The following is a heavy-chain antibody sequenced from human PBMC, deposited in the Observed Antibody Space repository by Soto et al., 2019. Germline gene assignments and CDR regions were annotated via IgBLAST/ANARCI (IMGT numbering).Heavy chain of an antibody. V-gene: IGHV4-59*01. D-gene: IGHD5-12*01. J-gene: IGHJ5*02. CDR2: IYYSGST. Sequence: QVQLQESGPGLVEPSETLSLTCSVSGDSISSSYRSWILQPPGKGLEWIGYIYYSGSTNYNPSLKSRVTRSLDTSKNQFSLKVSSVTAADTAVYYCARGYDWFDPWGQGTLVTVSS. CDR3: ARGYDWFDP. CDR1: GDSISSSY.